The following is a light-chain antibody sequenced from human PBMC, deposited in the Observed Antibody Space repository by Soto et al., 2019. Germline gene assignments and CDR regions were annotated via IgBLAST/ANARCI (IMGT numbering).Light chain of an antibody. CDR3: HQSHSTPYT. Sequence: DIQLPQSPSSLSPSVGDRITLSCRASQSISSNLYWYQQMPGKAPSLLIYAARDLQSGVPGRFSGSGSVTEYNLTISSLQPEDLETCYCHQSHSTPYTFGQGTKLDI. J-gene: IGKJ2*01. V-gene: IGKV1-39*01. CDR1: QSISSN. CDR2: AAR.